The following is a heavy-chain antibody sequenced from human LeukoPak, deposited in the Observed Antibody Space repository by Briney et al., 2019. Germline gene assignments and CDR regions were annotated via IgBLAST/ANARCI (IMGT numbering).Heavy chain of an antibody. Sequence: SETLSLTCAVYGGSFSGYYWSWLRQPPGKGLEWIGEVNLQGGTNYNPSLLRRVAISVDTSANHVSLQMTSVTAADTAVYYCAREGGSYRPLDYSGQGTLVTVSS. CDR3: AREGGSYRPLDY. V-gene: IGHV4-34*01. J-gene: IGHJ4*02. D-gene: IGHD3-16*02. CDR2: VNLQGGT. CDR1: GGSFSGYY.